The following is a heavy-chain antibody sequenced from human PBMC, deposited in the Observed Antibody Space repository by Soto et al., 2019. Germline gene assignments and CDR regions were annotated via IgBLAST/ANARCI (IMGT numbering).Heavy chain of an antibody. CDR3: VAPLIAAAGTGFDY. V-gene: IGHV3-64D*06. D-gene: IGHD6-13*01. CDR2: ISSNGGST. CDR1: VFTFSSYA. Sequence: GALRLSCSASVFTFSSYAMHWVRQAPGKGLEYVSAISSNGGSTYYADSVKGRFTISRDNSKNTLYLQMSSLRAEDTAVYYCVAPLIAAAGTGFDYWGQGTLVTVSS. J-gene: IGHJ4*02.